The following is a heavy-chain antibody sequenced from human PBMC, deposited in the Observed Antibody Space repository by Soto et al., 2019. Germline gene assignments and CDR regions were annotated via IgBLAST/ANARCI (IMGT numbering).Heavy chain of an antibody. J-gene: IGHJ5*02. CDR2: INNRGDDI. Sequence: QLQLVESGGGLVKPGGSLRLSCAASGFTFNDFYMIWFRQAPGRGLEWLAYINNRGDDIYYADSVRGRFTISRYNGKNSLYLQMNSLRVEDTALYFCARDMSYGDFGRNWFDPWGQGTPVTVSA. CDR1: GFTFNDFY. D-gene: IGHD2-21*02. CDR3: ARDMSYGDFGRNWFDP. V-gene: IGHV3-11*01.